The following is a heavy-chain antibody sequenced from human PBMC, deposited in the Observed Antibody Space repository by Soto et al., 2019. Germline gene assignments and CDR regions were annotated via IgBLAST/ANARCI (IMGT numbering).Heavy chain of an antibody. D-gene: IGHD4-17*01. CDR1: GGTFSSYT. CDR3: ARARLESTYGDYAGAFDI. J-gene: IGHJ3*02. Sequence: QVQLVQSGAEVKKHGSSVKVSCKASGGTFSSYTISWVRQAPGQGLEWMGRIIPILGIANYAQKFQGRVTITADKSTSTAYMELSSLRSEDTAVYYCARARLESTYGDYAGAFDIWGQGTMVTVSS. V-gene: IGHV1-69*02. CDR2: IIPILGIA.